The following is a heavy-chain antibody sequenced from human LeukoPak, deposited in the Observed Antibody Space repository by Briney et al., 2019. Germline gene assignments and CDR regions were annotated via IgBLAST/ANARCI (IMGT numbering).Heavy chain of an antibody. Sequence: GGSLRLSCAASGFTFDDYAMHWVRQAPGKGLEWVSGISWNSGSIGYADSVKGRFTISRDNAKNSLYLQMNSLRDEDMALYYCAKGPSSGYYCDPFDHWGQGTLVTVSS. CDR2: ISWNSGSI. J-gene: IGHJ4*02. CDR3: AKGPSSGYYCDPFDH. CDR1: GFTFDDYA. V-gene: IGHV3-9*03. D-gene: IGHD3-22*01.